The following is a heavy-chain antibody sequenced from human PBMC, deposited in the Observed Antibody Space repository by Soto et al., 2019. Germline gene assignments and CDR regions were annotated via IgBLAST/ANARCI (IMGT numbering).Heavy chain of an antibody. CDR2: ISGSGGST. V-gene: IGHV3-23*01. D-gene: IGHD3-10*01. Sequence: TWVSLRLSCTASGVTISSYARSWVRQAPGKGLEWVSAISGSGGSTYYADSVQGRFTISRDNSKNTLYLQMNSLRAEDTAVYYCAKFYRFGELLPIDYWGQGTLVTVSS. J-gene: IGHJ4*02. CDR3: AKFYRFGELLPIDY. CDR1: GVTISSYA.